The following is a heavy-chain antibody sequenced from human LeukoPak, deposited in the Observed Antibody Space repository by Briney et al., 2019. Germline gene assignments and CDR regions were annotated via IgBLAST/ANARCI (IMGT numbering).Heavy chain of an antibody. D-gene: IGHD2-2*03. J-gene: IGHJ4*02. CDR1: GFTFSGYS. CDR2: ISISSSYI. Sequence: SGGSLRLSCAASGFTFSGYSMNWVRQAPGKGLEWVSSISISSSYIYYADSVKGRFTISRDNAKNSLYLQMNSLRAEDTAVYFCARGRSGYCSTTSCSRPPDYWGQGTLVTVSS. V-gene: IGHV3-21*01. CDR3: ARGRSGYCSTTSCSRPPDY.